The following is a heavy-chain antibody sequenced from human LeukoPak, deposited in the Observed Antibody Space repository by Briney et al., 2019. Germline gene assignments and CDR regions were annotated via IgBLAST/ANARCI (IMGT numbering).Heavy chain of an antibody. J-gene: IGHJ4*02. V-gene: IGHV1-18*01. CDR1: GYTFTSYG. CDR3: ARDEDYGDYVYFDY. Sequence: ASVKVSCKASGYTFTSYGISWVRQAPGQGLEWMGWISAYNGNTNYAQKLQGRVTMTTDTSTSTAYMELRSLKSDDTAVYYCARDEDYGDYVYFDYWGQGTLVTVSS. CDR2: ISAYNGNT. D-gene: IGHD4-17*01.